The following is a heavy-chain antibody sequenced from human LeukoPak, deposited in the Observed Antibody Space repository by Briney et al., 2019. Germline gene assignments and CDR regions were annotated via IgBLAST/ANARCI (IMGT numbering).Heavy chain of an antibody. D-gene: IGHD3-22*01. CDR1: GYTFTSYA. CDR2: INAGNGNT. V-gene: IGHV1-3*01. Sequence: ASVKVSCKASGYTFTSYAMHWVRQAPGQRLEWMGWINAGNGNTKYSQKFQGRVTITRDTSASTAYMELRSLRSDDTAVCYCARDDSSGYGGAFDIWGQGTMVTVSS. CDR3: ARDDSSGYGGAFDI. J-gene: IGHJ3*02.